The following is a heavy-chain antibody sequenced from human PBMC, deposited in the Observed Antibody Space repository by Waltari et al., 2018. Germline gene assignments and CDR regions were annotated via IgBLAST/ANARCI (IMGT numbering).Heavy chain of an antibody. CDR1: GGSISSGDYY. Sequence: QVQLQESGPGLVKPSQTLSLTCTVSGGSISSGDYYWSWIRQPPGKGLEWIGYIYYSGSTYDTPALKGRVTISVDTSKNQFSLKLSSVTAADTAVYYCARSVPYDYDFWSGYYLFDYWGQGTLVTVSS. CDR2: IYYSGST. D-gene: IGHD3-3*01. CDR3: ARSVPYDYDFWSGYYLFDY. J-gene: IGHJ4*02. V-gene: IGHV4-30-4*08.